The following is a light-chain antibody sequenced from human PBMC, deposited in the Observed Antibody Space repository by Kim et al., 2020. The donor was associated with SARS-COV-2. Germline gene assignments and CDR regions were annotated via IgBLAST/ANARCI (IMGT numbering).Light chain of an antibody. CDR2: DAS. J-gene: IGKJ2*02. V-gene: IGKV1-5*01. Sequence: GDRVTITCRASQSISSWLAWYQQIPRKAPKLLIYDASSLESGVPSRFSGSGSGTEFTLTISSLQPDDFATYYCQQYNSYQWTFGQGTKLGIK. CDR3: QQYNSYQWT. CDR1: QSISSW.